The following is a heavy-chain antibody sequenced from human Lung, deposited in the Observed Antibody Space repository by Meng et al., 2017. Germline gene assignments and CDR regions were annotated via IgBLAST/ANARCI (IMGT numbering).Heavy chain of an antibody. CDR3: AKEAAMAS. V-gene: IGHV3-23*01. J-gene: IGHJ5*02. CDR1: GFTFTAFS. CDR2: ISSTGDST. D-gene: IGHD5-18*01. Sequence: EGLLRGSGGGLVQPGGSLSPSCAASGFTFTAFSMTWVRQAPGKGLEWVSTISSTGDSTFYPDSVKGRFIVSRDNSKNTLYLQMNSLRAEDTAIYYCAKEAAMASWGQGTLVTVSS.